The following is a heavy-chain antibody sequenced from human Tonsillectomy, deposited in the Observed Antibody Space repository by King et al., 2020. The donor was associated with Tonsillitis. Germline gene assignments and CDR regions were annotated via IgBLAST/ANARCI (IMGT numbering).Heavy chain of an antibody. CDR1: GYTFTGYY. Sequence: QLVQSGAEVKKPGASVKVSCKASGYTFTGYYIHWVRQAPGQGLEWMRWINCNSGGRNYAQKFQGRVTMTRDTSISTAYMELSRLRSDDTAVYYCARGENYGSGTGSFMDVWGQGTTVTVSS. V-gene: IGHV1-2*02. D-gene: IGHD3-10*01. CDR2: INCNSGGR. J-gene: IGHJ6*02. CDR3: ARGENYGSGTGSFMDV.